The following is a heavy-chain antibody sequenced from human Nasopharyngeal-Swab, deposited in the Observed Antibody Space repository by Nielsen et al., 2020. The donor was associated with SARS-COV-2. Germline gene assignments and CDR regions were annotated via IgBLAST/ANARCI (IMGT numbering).Heavy chain of an antibody. V-gene: IGHV4-34*01. CDR3: ARGRYYGDYDY. J-gene: IGHJ4*02. CDR2: INHIGST. CDR1: GGSFTTYS. Sequence: SETLFLTCAVYGGSFTTYSWIWIRQPPGKGLEWIGKINHIGSTNYNTYNPSLNSRVTISLATSKNQFSLTLTSVTAADTATYFCARGRYYGDYDYWGQGALVTVSS. D-gene: IGHD4-17*01.